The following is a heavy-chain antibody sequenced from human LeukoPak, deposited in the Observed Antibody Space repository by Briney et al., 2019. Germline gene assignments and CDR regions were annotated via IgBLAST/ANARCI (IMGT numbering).Heavy chain of an antibody. Sequence: GGSLRLSCEASGFMFNGSPMHWVPQASGKGREWVGHIRSKANNYATIYAASVKGRFTISRDDSKNTAYLQMNSLKTEDTAVYYCARPSQYGSGTDYYFDSWGRGALVTVSS. J-gene: IGHJ4*02. V-gene: IGHV3-73*01. D-gene: IGHD3-10*01. CDR3: ARPSQYGSGTDYYFDS. CDR2: IRSKANNYAT. CDR1: GFMFNGSP.